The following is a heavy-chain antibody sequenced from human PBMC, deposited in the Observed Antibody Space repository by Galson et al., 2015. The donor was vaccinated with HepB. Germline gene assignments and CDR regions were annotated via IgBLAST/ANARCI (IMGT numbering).Heavy chain of an antibody. Sequence: SVKVSCKASGGTFNNYAINWVRQAPGQGLEWMGGIIPVFGTANYAQNFQGRVTITADESTTTAYMELSSLRSEDTAVYYCARVRAPVAARYWYFDLWGRGTLVTVSS. J-gene: IGHJ2*01. CDR1: GGTFNNYA. D-gene: IGHD6-19*01. V-gene: IGHV1-69*13. CDR3: ARVRAPVAARYWYFDL. CDR2: IIPVFGTA.